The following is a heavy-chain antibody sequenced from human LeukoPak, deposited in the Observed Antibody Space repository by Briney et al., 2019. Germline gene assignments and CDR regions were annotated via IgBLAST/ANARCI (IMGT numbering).Heavy chain of an antibody. D-gene: IGHD4-11*01. J-gene: IGHJ4*02. Sequence: SETLSLICTVSGGSISSSSYYWGWLRQPPGKGLEWIGSIYYSGSTYYNPSLKSRVTISVDTSKNQFSLKLSSVTAADTGVYYCARSKTTVTAFDYWGQGTLVTVSS. V-gene: IGHV4-39*07. CDR1: GGSISSSSYY. CDR2: IYYSGST. CDR3: ARSKTTVTAFDY.